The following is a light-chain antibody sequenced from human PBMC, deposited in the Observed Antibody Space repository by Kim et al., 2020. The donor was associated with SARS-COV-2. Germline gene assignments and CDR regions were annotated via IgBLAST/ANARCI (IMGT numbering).Light chain of an antibody. Sequence: DIQMTQSPSTLSASVGDRVTITCRASQSINIWLAWYQQKPGKAPNLLIYDASNLESGVPSRFSGSGSGTEFTLTISSLQPDDFATYYCQEYKSNSWTFGQGAKVDLK. CDR2: DAS. CDR3: QEYKSNSWT. V-gene: IGKV1-5*01. CDR1: QSINIW. J-gene: IGKJ1*01.